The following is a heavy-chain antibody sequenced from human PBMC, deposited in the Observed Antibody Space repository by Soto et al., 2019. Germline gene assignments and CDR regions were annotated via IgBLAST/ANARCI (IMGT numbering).Heavy chain of an antibody. CDR2: IYYSGST. V-gene: IGHV4-59*01. CDR3: ARMQGATFYYGMDV. D-gene: IGHD1-26*01. J-gene: IGHJ6*02. CDR1: GGSIRSYY. Sequence: SETLSLTCTVSGGSIRSYYWSWIRQPPGKGLEWIGYIYYSGSTNYNPSLKSRVTISVDTSKNQFSLKLSSVTAADTAVYYCARMQGATFYYGMDVWGQGTTVTVSS.